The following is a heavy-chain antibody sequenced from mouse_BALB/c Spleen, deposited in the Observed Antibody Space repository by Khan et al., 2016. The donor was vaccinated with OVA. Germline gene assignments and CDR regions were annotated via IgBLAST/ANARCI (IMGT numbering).Heavy chain of an antibody. V-gene: IGHV1-7*01. D-gene: IGHD3-3*01. CDR3: ARRGLGGDFDY. CDR1: GYTFINYW. Sequence: QMQLEQSGAELAKPGASVKMSCKASGYTFINYWILWVKQRPGQGLEWIGYINPSTGYTEYNQNFKGKATLTADKSSNTAYMQLSSLTSEDSAVYDWARRGLGGDFDYRGQGTRLTDSS. CDR2: INPSTGYT. J-gene: IGHJ2*03.